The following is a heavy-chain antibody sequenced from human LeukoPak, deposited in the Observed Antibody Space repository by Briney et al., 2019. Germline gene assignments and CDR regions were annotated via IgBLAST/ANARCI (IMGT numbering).Heavy chain of an antibody. CDR3: ARHDSSGWYVRDAFDI. Sequence: GASVKVSCKASGYTFTGYYMHWVRQAPGQGLEWMGRINPNSGGTNYAQKFQGRVTMTRDTSISTAYMELSRLRSDDTAVYYCARHDSSGWYVRDAFDIWGQGTMVTVSS. CDR1: GYTFTGYY. D-gene: IGHD6-19*01. CDR2: INPNSGGT. V-gene: IGHV1-2*06. J-gene: IGHJ3*02.